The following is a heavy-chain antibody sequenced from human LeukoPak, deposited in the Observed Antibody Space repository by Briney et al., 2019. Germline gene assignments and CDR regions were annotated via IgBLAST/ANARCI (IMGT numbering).Heavy chain of an antibody. CDR3: AKGGTVTTTGGAFDI. D-gene: IGHD4-17*01. CDR2: ISGSGGST. CDR1: GFTFSSYT. Sequence: GGSLRLSCAASGFTFSSYTMSWVRQAPGKGLEWVSGISGSGGSTYYADSVKGRFTISRDNSKNTLYLQMNSLRAEDTAVYYCAKGGTVTTTGGAFDIWGQGTMVTVSS. J-gene: IGHJ3*02. V-gene: IGHV3-23*01.